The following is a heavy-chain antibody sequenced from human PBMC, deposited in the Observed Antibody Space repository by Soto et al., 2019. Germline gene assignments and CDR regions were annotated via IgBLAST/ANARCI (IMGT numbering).Heavy chain of an antibody. CDR2: INNTGGT. D-gene: IGHD2-21*01. J-gene: IGHJ5*02. Sequence: SETLSLTCAVSGGSVNGYYWNWIRQPPGKGLDWMGEINNTGGTDYNPSLQSRVTMSVDTSKNQFSLRLSSFTAADTAIYYWSTRNPVFALLLPPFEPWGQGRNVIVSS. CDR3: STRNPVFALLLPPFEP. CDR1: GGSVNGYY. V-gene: IGHV4-34*01.